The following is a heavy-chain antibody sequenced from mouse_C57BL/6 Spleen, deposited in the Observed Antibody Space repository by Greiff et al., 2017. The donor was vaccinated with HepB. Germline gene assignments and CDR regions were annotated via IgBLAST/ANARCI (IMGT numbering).Heavy chain of an antibody. Sequence: QVQLKESGPGLVQPSQSLSITCTVSGFSLTSYGVHWVRQSPGKGLEWLGVIWSGGSTDYNAAFISRLSSSKDNSKSQVFFKKNSLQADDTAIYYCARNWGNWDSAWFAYWGQGTLVTVSA. CDR2: IWSGGST. J-gene: IGHJ3*01. D-gene: IGHD4-1*01. CDR1: GFSLTSYG. V-gene: IGHV2-2*01. CDR3: ARNWGNWDSAWFAY.